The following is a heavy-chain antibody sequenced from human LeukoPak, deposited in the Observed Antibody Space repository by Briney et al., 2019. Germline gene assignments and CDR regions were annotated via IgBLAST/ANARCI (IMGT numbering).Heavy chain of an antibody. CDR3: ALGEEGIFPALYLDY. V-gene: IGHV3-23*01. J-gene: IGHJ4*02. Sequence: GGSLRLSCAASGFTFSSYAMSWVRQAPGKGLEWVSAISGSGGSTYYADSVKGRFTISRDNSKNTLYLQMNSLRAEDTAVYYCALGEEGIFPALYLDYWGQGTLVTVSS. CDR1: GFTFSSYA. D-gene: IGHD3-10*01. CDR2: ISGSGGST.